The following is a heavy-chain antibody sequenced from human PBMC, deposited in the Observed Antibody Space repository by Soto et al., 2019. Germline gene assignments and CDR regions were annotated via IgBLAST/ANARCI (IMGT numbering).Heavy chain of an antibody. D-gene: IGHD5-12*01. Sequence: ASVKVSCKASGYTFTSYGISWVRQAPGQGLEWMGWISAYNGNTNYAQKLQGRVTMTTDTSTSTAYMELRSLRSDDTAVYYCARVRRGYSGYGDYFDYWGQGTLVTVSS. CDR3: ARVRRGYSGYGDYFDY. V-gene: IGHV1-18*01. CDR2: ISAYNGNT. CDR1: GYTFTSYG. J-gene: IGHJ4*02.